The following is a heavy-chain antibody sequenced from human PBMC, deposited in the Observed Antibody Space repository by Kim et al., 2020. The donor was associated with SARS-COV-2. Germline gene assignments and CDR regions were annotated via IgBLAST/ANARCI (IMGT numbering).Heavy chain of an antibody. CDR2: ISYDGSNK. CDR3: AKGWEGYSSSCLDY. V-gene: IGHV3-30*18. CDR1: GFTFSSYG. Sequence: GGSLRLSCAASGFTFSSYGMHWVRQAPGKGLEWVAVISYDGSNKYYADSVKGRFTISRDNSKNTLYLQMNSLRAEDTAVYYCAKGWEGYSSSCLDYWGQGTLVTVSS. J-gene: IGHJ4*02. D-gene: IGHD6-6*01.